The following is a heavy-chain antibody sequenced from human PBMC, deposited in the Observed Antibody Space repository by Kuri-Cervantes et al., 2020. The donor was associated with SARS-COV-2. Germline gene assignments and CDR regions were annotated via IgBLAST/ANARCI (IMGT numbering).Heavy chain of an antibody. J-gene: IGHJ6*03. CDR1: GYSISSGYY. V-gene: IGHV4-38-2*01. CDR3: ARVTRAGAAAFRWDYMDV. Sequence: SQTLSLTCAVSGYSISSGYYWGWIRQPPGKGLEWIGSIYHSGSTYYNPSLKSRVTISVDTSKNQFSLKLSSVTAADTAVYYCARVTRAGAAAFRWDYMDVWGKGTTVTDSS. D-gene: IGHD6-13*01. CDR2: IYHSGST.